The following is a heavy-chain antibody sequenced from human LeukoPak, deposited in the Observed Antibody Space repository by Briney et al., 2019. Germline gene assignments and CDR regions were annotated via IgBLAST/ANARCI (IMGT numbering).Heavy chain of an antibody. CDR3: ARQNDFRLDY. Sequence: GESLKISCKGSGYTFSSCWIGWVRQMPGKGLEWMGIIYPGDSDTRYSPSLQGQVTISVDTSIGTAYLQWSSLKASDTAIYYCARQNDFRLDYWGQGTLVTVSS. V-gene: IGHV5-51*01. CDR1: GYTFSSCW. J-gene: IGHJ4*02. D-gene: IGHD3-3*01. CDR2: IYPGDSDT.